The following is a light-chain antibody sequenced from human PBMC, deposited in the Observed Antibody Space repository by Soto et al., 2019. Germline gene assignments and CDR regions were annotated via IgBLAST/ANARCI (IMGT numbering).Light chain of an antibody. J-gene: IGLJ2*01. CDR1: SSDIGRYKF. CDR2: EGT. Sequence: QSALTQPASVSGSPGQSITISCTGTSSDIGRYKFVSWFQQHPGKAPKLMIFEGTNRPSGVSNRFSGSKSGNTASLTISGLQAEDESIYFCSSSTNTNTLVIFGWGTKLTVL. CDR3: SSSTNTNTLVI. V-gene: IGLV2-14*01.